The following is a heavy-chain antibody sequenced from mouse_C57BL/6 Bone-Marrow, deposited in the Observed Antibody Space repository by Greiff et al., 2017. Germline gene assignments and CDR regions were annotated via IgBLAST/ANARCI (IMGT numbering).Heavy chain of an antibody. V-gene: IGHV5-16*01. CDR1: GFTFSDYY. CDR3: AREGDYYGYDGAWFAY. J-gene: IGHJ3*01. CDR2: INYDGSST. D-gene: IGHD2-2*01. Sequence: DVKLVESEGGLVQPGSSMKLSCTASGFTFSDYYMAWVRQVPEKGLEWVANINYDGSSTYYLDSLKSRFIISRDNAKNILYLQMSSLKSEDTATYYCAREGDYYGYDGAWFAYWGQGTLVTVSA.